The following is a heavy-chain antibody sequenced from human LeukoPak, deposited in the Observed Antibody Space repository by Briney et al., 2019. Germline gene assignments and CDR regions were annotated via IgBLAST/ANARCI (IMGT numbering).Heavy chain of an antibody. V-gene: IGHV3-15*01. CDR1: GFTFSDAW. Sequence: GGSLRLSCVASGFTFSDAWMSWVRQAPGKGLEWVGRVKSKTGGGTTDYPAPIKDRFSVSRDDSKNTLYLQMNSLKTEDTAVYYCTTEYNWNYVHWGQGTLVTVSS. J-gene: IGHJ4*01. D-gene: IGHD1-7*01. CDR2: VKSKTGGGTT. CDR3: TTEYNWNYVH.